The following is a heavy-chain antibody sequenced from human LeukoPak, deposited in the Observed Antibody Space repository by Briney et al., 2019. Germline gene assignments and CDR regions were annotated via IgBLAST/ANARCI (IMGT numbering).Heavy chain of an antibody. J-gene: IGHJ4*02. V-gene: IGHV3-23*01. CDR3: AKDTRTATTHGGFDS. Sequence: GGSLRLSRAASGFTFSSYAMNWVRQAPGKGLEWVSGISSSGGNTYYADSVKGGFTISRDNSKNTLYLQMNSLRAEDTAVYYCAKDTRTATTHGGFDSWGQGTLVTVSS. D-gene: IGHD1-1*01. CDR2: ISSSGGNT. CDR1: GFTFSSYA.